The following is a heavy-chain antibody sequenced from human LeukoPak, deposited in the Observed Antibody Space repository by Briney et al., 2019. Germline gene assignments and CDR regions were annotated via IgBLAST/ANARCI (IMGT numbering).Heavy chain of an antibody. Sequence: GGSLRLSCGASGITFSSYSMNWVRQAPGKGLEWVSYISSSGSTKYYADSVKGRFTISRDNARNSLYLQMDSLRAEDTAVYFCARGGLSIMGYWGQGTLVTVSS. CDR3: ARGGLSIMGY. V-gene: IGHV3-48*01. J-gene: IGHJ4*02. D-gene: IGHD2/OR15-2a*01. CDR2: ISSSGSTK. CDR1: GITFSSYS.